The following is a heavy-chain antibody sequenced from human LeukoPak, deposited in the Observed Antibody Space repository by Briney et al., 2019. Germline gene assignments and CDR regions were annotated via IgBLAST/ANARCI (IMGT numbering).Heavy chain of an antibody. CDR3: ARDRGLVVVPAAMPFDY. D-gene: IGHD2-2*01. CDR1: GFTFSSYA. Sequence: GGSLRLSCAASGFTFSSYAMSWVRQAPGKGLEWVSAISGSGGSTYYADSVKGRFTIPRDNAKNSLYLQMNSLRAEDTAVYYCARDRGLVVVPAAMPFDYWGQGTLVTVSS. V-gene: IGHV3-23*01. CDR2: ISGSGGST. J-gene: IGHJ4*02.